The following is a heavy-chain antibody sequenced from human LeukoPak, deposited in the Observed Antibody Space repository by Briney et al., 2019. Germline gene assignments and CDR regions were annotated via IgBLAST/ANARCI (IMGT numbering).Heavy chain of an antibody. CDR2: IYYSGST. CDR1: GGSISSSSYY. J-gene: IGHJ5*02. V-gene: IGHV4-39*01. Sequence: SETLSLTCTVSGGSISSSSYYWGWIRQPPGKGLEWIGSIYYSGSTYYNPSLKSRVTISVDTSKNQFSLKLSSVTAADTAVYYCARHRYSSNPFDPWGQGTLVTVSS. D-gene: IGHD6-13*01. CDR3: ARHRYSSNPFDP.